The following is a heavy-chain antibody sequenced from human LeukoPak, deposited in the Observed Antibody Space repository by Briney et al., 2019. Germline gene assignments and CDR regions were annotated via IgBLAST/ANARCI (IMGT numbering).Heavy chain of an antibody. CDR3: ATGAPTMIVVVIAY. CDR2: MNPNSGNT. J-gene: IGHJ4*02. V-gene: IGHV1-8*03. CDR1: GYTFTSYD. D-gene: IGHD3-22*01. Sequence: ASVKVSCKASGYTFTSYDINWVRQATGQGLEWMGWMNPNSGNTGYAQKFQGRVTITEDTSTDTAYMELSSLRSEDTAVYYCATGAPTMIVVVIAYWGQGTLVTVSS.